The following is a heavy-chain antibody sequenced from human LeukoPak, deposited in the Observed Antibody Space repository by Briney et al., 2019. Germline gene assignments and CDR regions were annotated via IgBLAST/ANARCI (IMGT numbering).Heavy chain of an antibody. CDR2: IYYSGST. J-gene: IGHJ4*02. V-gene: IGHV4-39*07. Sequence: SETLSLTCTVSGGSISSSSYYWGWIRQPPGKGLEWIGSIYYSGSTYYNPSLKSRVTISVDTSKNQFSLKLSSVTAADTAVYYCARENGYSYGYAGDPFDYWGQGTLVTVSS. CDR1: GGSISSSSYY. CDR3: ARENGYSYGYAGDPFDY. D-gene: IGHD5-18*01.